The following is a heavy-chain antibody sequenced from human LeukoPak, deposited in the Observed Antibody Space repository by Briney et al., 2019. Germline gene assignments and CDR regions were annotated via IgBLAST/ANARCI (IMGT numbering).Heavy chain of an antibody. V-gene: IGHV3-21*01. CDR1: GFTFSSYS. CDR3: ARGYITMVRGVIIGGFDY. J-gene: IGHJ4*02. CDR2: ISSSSSYI. D-gene: IGHD3-10*01. Sequence: GGSLSLSCAASGFTFSSYSMNWVRQAPGKGLEWVLSISSSSSYISYADSVKGRFTISRDNAKNSLYLQMNSLRAEDTAVYYCARGYITMVRGVIIGGFDYWGQGTLVTVSS.